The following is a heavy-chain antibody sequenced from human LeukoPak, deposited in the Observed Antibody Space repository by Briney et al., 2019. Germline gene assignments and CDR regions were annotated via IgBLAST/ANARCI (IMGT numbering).Heavy chain of an antibody. V-gene: IGHV1-2*02. Sequence: EASVKVSCKASEYTFTGYYMHWVRQAPGQGLEWMGWINPNSGGTNYAQKFRGRVTMTRDTSISTAYMELSRLRSDDTAVYYCAREDSSGSLDYWGQGTLVTVSS. D-gene: IGHD6-19*01. CDR3: AREDSSGSLDY. CDR1: EYTFTGYY. CDR2: INPNSGGT. J-gene: IGHJ4*02.